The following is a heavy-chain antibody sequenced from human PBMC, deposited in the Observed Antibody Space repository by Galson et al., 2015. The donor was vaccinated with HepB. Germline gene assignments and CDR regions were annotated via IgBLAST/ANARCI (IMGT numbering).Heavy chain of an antibody. V-gene: IGHV3-7*01. CDR1: GFTFSSYW. Sequence: SLRLSCAASGFTFSSYWMSWVRQAPGKGLEWVANVKQDGSEKYYVDSVKGRFTISRDNAKNSLYLQMNSLRAEDTAVYYCARDLPDYSNNGWFDPWGQGTLVTVSS. D-gene: IGHD4-11*01. CDR2: VKQDGSEK. CDR3: ARDLPDYSNNGWFDP. J-gene: IGHJ5*02.